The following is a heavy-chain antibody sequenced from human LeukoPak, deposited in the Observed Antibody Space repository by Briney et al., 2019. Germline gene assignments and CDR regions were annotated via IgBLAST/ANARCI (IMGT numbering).Heavy chain of an antibody. J-gene: IGHJ4*02. D-gene: IGHD6-13*01. CDR2: INPNSGGT. CDR1: GYTFTGYY. V-gene: IGHV1-2*02. Sequence: ASVKVSCKASGYTFTGYYMHWVRQAPGQGLEWMGWINPNSGGTNYAQKFQGRVTMTRDTSISTAYVELSRLRSDDTAVYYCARDLGAAAGTFDYWGQGTLVTVSS. CDR3: ARDLGAAAGTFDY.